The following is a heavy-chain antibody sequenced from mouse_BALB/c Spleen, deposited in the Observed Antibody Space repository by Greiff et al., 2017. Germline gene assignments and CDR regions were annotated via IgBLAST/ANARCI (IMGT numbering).Heavy chain of an antibody. CDR1: GYTFTSYY. CDR2: IYPGNVNT. D-gene: IGHD2-4*01. CDR3: ARDYDYDYYAMDY. J-gene: IGHJ4*01. V-gene: IGHV1S56*01. Sequence: VQLQQSGPELVKPGASVRISCKASGYTFTSYYIHWVKQRPGQGLEWIGWIYPGNVNTKYNEKFKGKATLTADKSSSTAYMQLSSLTSEDSAVYFCARDYDYDYYAMDYWGQGTSVTVSS.